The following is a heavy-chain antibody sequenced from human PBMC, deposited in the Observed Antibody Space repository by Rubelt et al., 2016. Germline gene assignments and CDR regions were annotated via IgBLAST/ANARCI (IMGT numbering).Heavy chain of an antibody. CDR3: ARRVDAAGNHPRDNWFDP. Sequence: QVQLQESGPGLVKASETLSLTCSISGGSITNYYWSWIRQPPGRGLEWIGSIFHSGTTYYNPSLKSRVTISVDMSNNQFSLGLRSVTAADTAVYYWARRVDAAGNHPRDNWFDPWGQGTLVTCSS. CDR2: IFHSGTT. J-gene: IGHJ5*02. D-gene: IGHD2-8*01. V-gene: IGHV4-59*12. CDR1: GGSITNYY.